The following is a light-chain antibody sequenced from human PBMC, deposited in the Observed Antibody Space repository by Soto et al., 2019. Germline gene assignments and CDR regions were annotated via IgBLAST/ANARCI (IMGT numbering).Light chain of an antibody. J-gene: IGLJ1*01. V-gene: IGLV2-14*01. CDR3: TSYTSSSHLV. Sequence: QSALTQPASVSGSPGQSITISCTGTSSDVGGYNYVSWYQHHPGKAPKLMIYEVVNRPTGVSNRFSGSKSGITASLTISGLQAEDGADYYCTSYTSSSHLVFGTGTKVNVL. CDR2: EVV. CDR1: SSDVGGYNY.